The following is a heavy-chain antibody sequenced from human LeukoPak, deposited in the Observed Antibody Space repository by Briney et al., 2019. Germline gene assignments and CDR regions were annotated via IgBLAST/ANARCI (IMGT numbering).Heavy chain of an antibody. CDR2: ISWNSGSI. CDR3: AKDPYHYDILTGSMGY. D-gene: IGHD3-9*01. J-gene: IGHJ4*02. Sequence: GRSLRLSCAASGLTFDDYAMHWVRQAPGKGLEWVSGISWNSGSIGYADSVKGRFTISRDNSKNTLYLQMNSLRAEDTAVYYCAKDPYHYDILTGSMGYWGQGTLVTVSS. CDR1: GLTFDDYA. V-gene: IGHV3-9*01.